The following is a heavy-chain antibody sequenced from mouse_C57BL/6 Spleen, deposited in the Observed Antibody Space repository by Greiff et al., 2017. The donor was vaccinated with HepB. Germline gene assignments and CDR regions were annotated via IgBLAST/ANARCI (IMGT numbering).Heavy chain of an antibody. CDR3: ARVGYYGRSWYFDV. V-gene: IGHV1-18*01. CDR1: GYTFTDYN. D-gene: IGHD1-1*01. J-gene: IGHJ1*03. CDR2: INPNNGGT. Sequence: EVQLQQSGPELVKPGASVKIPCKASGYTFTDYNMDWVKQSHGKSLEWIGDINPNNGGTIYNQKFKGKATLTVDKSSSTAYMELRSLTSEDTAVYYCARVGYYGRSWYFDVWGTGTTVTVSS.